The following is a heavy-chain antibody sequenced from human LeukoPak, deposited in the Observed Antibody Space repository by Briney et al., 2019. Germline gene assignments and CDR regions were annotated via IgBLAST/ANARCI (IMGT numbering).Heavy chain of an antibody. D-gene: IGHD2-15*01. V-gene: IGHV1-69*05. CDR2: IIPIFGTA. Sequence: SVKVSCKASGYTFTGYYMHWVRQAPGQGLEWMGGIIPIFGTANYAQKFQGRVTITTDESTSTAYMELSSLRSEDTAVYYCARGAGAASPDQYYYYYMDVWGKGTTVTVSS. CDR1: GYTFTGYY. J-gene: IGHJ6*03. CDR3: ARGAGAASPDQYYYYYMDV.